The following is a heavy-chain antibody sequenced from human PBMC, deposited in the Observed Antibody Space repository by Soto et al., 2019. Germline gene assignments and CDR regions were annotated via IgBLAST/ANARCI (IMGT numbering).Heavy chain of an antibody. CDR3: ARELAVAGTSWFDP. J-gene: IGHJ5*02. CDR2: IYHSGST. Sequence: NPSETLSLTCAVSGYSISSGYYWGWIRQPPGKGLEWIGSIYHSGSTYYNPSLKSRVTISVDTSKNQFSLKLSSVTAADTAVYYCARELAVAGTSWFDPWGQGTLVTVSS. D-gene: IGHD6-19*01. V-gene: IGHV4-38-2*02. CDR1: GYSISSGYY.